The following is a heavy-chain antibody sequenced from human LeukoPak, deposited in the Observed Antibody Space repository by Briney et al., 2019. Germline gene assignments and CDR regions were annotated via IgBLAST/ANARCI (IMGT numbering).Heavy chain of an antibody. D-gene: IGHD3-10*01. J-gene: IGHJ6*04. CDR3: AKALEYYGSGPGDV. CDR1: GFTFSSYA. V-gene: IGHV3-23*01. CDR2: ISGSGGST. Sequence: GGSLRLSCAASGFTFSSYAMSWVRQAPGKGLEWVSAISGSGGSTYYADSVKGRFTISRDNSKNTLYPQMNSLRAEDTAVYYCAKALEYYGSGPGDVWGKGTTVTVSS.